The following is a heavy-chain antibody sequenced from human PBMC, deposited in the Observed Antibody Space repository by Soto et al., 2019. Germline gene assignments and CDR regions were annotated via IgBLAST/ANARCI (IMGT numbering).Heavy chain of an antibody. Sequence: VQLQQWGAGLLKPSETLSLTCAVYGGSFSGYYWSWIRQPPGKGLEWIGEINHSGSTNYNPSLKSRVTISVDTSKNQFSLKLSSVTAADTAVYYCARGPYSSSWPYYFDYWGQGTLVTVSS. V-gene: IGHV4-34*01. CDR2: INHSGST. J-gene: IGHJ4*02. D-gene: IGHD6-13*01. CDR3: ARGPYSSSWPYYFDY. CDR1: GGSFSGYY.